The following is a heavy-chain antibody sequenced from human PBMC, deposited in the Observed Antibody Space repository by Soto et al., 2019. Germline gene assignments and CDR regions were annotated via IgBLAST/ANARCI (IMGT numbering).Heavy chain of an antibody. CDR3: ARDTYCGGDYSPLGLDY. CDR1: GYTFTSYA. Sequence: QVQLVQSGAEVKKPGASVKVSCKASGYTFTSYAISWVRQAPGQGLEWMGWISAYNGNTNYAQKLQARVTMTTDTSTSTAYMELRSLRSDDTAVYYCARDTYCGGDYSPLGLDYWGQGTLVTVSS. CDR2: ISAYNGNT. J-gene: IGHJ4*02. D-gene: IGHD2-21*02. V-gene: IGHV1-18*01.